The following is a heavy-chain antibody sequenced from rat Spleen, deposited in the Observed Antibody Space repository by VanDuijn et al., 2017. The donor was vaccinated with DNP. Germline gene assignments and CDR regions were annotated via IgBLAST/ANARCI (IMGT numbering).Heavy chain of an antibody. CDR3: ARHGDYSSYIYVRYFDY. D-gene: IGHD1-2*01. V-gene: IGHV5-25*01. J-gene: IGHJ2*01. Sequence: EVRLVGSGGGLVQPGRSLKLSCAASGFTFSNYDMAWVRQAPTKGLEWVTSISTSGGSTYYRDSVKGRFTVSRDNAKSTLYLQMDSLRSEDTATYYCARHGDYSSYIYVRYFDYWGQGVMVTVSS. CDR2: ISTSGGST. CDR1: GFTFSNYD.